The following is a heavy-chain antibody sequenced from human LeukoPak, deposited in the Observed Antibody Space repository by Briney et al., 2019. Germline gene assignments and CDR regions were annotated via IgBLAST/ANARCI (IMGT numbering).Heavy chain of an antibody. CDR2: IVVGSGNT. D-gene: IGHD3-22*01. V-gene: IGHV1-58*01. CDR1: GFTFISSA. J-gene: IGHJ4*02. Sequence: SVKVSCKTSGFTFISSAVQWVRRARGQRLEWIGWIVVGSGNTNYAQKFQERVTITRDMSTSTAYMELSSLRSEDTAVYYCAADPSYSSGYRYYFDYWGQGTLVTVSS. CDR3: AADPSYSSGYRYYFDY.